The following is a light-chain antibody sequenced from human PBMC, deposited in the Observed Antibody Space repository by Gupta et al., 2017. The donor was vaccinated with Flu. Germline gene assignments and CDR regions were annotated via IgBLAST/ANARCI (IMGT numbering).Light chain of an antibody. CDR1: QGVSSD. J-gene: IGKJ1*01. V-gene: IGKV3-15*01. CDR2: GAS. CDR3: QQYNNWPLT. Sequence: DIVMTQSPATLSVTTGERATLSCRASQGVSSDLAWYQQKPGQAPRLLIYGASTRATRIPARFSGSGSGTEFTLTISSLQSEDFAVYYCQQYNNWPLTFGQGTKVEIK.